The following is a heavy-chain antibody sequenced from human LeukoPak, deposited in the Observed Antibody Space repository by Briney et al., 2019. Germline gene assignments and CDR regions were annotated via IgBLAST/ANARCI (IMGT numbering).Heavy chain of an antibody. J-gene: IGHJ3*02. D-gene: IGHD3-22*01. V-gene: IGHV4-30-4*01. CDR1: GGSISSGDYY. CDR3: ARGYGAYYDSSGYYKGI. Sequence: SETLSLTCTVSGGSISSGDYYWSWIRQPPGKGLEWIGYIYYSGSTYYNPSLKSRVTISVDTSKNQFSLKLSSVTAADTAVYYCARGYGAYYDSSGYYKGIWGQGTMVTVS. CDR2: IYYSGST.